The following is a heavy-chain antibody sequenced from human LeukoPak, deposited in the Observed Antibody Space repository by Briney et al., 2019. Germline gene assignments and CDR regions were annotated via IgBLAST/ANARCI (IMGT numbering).Heavy chain of an antibody. Sequence: PGRSLRLSCAASGFTFGTYSMNWVRQAPGKGLEWVSYISTSSSSIYYADSVKGRFTISRDNAKNSLYLQMNSLRAEDTAVYYCARDTRSRIVGATVFDYWGQGTLVTVSS. V-gene: IGHV3-48*04. CDR2: ISTSSSSI. CDR3: ARDTRSRIVGATVFDY. J-gene: IGHJ4*02. D-gene: IGHD1-26*01. CDR1: GFTFGTYS.